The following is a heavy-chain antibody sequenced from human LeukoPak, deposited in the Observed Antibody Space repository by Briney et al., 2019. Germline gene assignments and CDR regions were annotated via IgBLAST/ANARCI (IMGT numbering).Heavy chain of an antibody. CDR3: ARDLGSSGGQDAFDI. CDR2: ISNSSSYI. J-gene: IGHJ3*02. CDR1: GFTFSSYS. D-gene: IGHD6-19*01. Sequence: GRTLRLSCAVSGFTFSSYSMKWVRQAPGKGLEFVSSISNSSSYIYYADSVQRRITISRDNAKHSLYLPMNRLRAEDTAVYYCARDLGSSGGQDAFDIWAQETMVPVSS. V-gene: IGHV3-21*01.